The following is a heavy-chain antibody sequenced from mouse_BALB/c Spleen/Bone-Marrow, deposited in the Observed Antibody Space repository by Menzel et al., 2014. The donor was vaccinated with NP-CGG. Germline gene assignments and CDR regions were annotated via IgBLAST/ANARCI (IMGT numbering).Heavy chain of an antibody. CDR2: VNPYNGGT. J-gene: IGHJ3*01. CDR1: GYTFTDYY. CDR3: ARGFAY. Sequence: EVHLVESGPELVKPGASVKMSCKASGYTFTDYYMDWVKQSHGESFEWIGRVNPYNGGTSYNQKFKGKATLTVDKSSSTAYMDLNSLTSEDSAVYYCARGFAYWGQGTLVTVSA. V-gene: IGHV1-19*01.